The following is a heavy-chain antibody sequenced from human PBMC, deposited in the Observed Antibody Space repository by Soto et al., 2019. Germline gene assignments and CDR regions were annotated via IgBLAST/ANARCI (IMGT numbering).Heavy chain of an antibody. CDR1: GYTFISYD. D-gene: IGHD4-17*01. Sequence: ASVKVSCKASGYTFISYDINWVRQAPGQGLEWMGWISADKGNTNYALKLQGRVTMTTDTSTSTAYMELRSLKSDDTAVYYCAGGVRSPFDYWGQGTLVTVSS. V-gene: IGHV1-18*01. CDR3: AGGVRSPFDY. J-gene: IGHJ4*02. CDR2: ISADKGNT.